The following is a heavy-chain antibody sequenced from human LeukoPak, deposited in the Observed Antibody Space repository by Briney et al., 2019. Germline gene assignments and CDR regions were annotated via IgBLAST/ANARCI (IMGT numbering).Heavy chain of an antibody. Sequence: PSETLSLTCVVSGASVSSPHWNWIRQLPGKGLEWIGCLSYTANTDYNPSLTSRVTISLDTPKNKVPLKLKSVTADDTAVYYCSEGYFEPFDHWGQGTLVTVSS. CDR2: LSYTANT. D-gene: IGHD2/OR15-2a*01. CDR3: SEGYFEPFDH. V-gene: IGHV4-59*02. J-gene: IGHJ4*02. CDR1: GASVSSPH.